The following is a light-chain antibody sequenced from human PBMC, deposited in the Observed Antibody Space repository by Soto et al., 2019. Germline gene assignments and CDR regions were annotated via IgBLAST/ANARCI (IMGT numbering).Light chain of an antibody. CDR2: GAS. CDR3: QQSFSTPRT. CDR1: QTISTY. J-gene: IGKJ1*01. V-gene: IGKV1-39*01. Sequence: EIQMTQNPSPLSASVGDRVTITCRASQTISTYLNWYQQKPGKAPKLLIYGASSLQSGVPSRFSGSGSGTDFTLTISSPQPEDFGTYYCQQSFSTPRTFGQRTKVDIK.